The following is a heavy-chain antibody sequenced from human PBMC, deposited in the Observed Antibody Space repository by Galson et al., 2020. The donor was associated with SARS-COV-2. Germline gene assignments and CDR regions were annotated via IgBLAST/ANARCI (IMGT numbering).Heavy chain of an antibody. J-gene: IGHJ6*02. CDR2: ISAYNGNT. CDR3: ARDLYDILTGRDGGYYYYGMDV. CDR1: GYTFTSYG. V-gene: IGHV1-18*01. D-gene: IGHD3-9*01. Sequence: ASVKVSCKASGYTFTSYGISWVRQAPGQGLEWMGWISAYNGNTNYAQKLQGRVTMTTDTSTSTAYMELRSLRSDDTAVYYCARDLYDILTGRDGGYYYYGMDVWGQGTTVTVSS.